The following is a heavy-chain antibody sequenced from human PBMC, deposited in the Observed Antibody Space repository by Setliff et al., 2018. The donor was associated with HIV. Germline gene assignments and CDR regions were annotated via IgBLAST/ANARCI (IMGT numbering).Heavy chain of an antibody. CDR2: ISSSSYYI. CDR3: ARDSPLSHFDY. CDR1: GFTFSSYT. Sequence: GGSLRLSCAASGFTFSSYTMNWVRQAPGKGLEWVSSISSSSYYIYYADSVKGRFTISRDNAKNSLFLQMNSLRAEDTAVYYCARDSPLSHFDYWGQGTLVTVSS. V-gene: IGHV3-21*01. J-gene: IGHJ4*02.